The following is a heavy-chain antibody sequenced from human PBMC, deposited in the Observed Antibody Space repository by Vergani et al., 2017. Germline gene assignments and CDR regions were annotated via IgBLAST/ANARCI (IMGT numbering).Heavy chain of an antibody. J-gene: IGHJ4*02. V-gene: IGHV4-59*01. CDR3: ARHRLYDSSGYDY. D-gene: IGHD3-22*01. CDR1: GGSISSYY. Sequence: QVQLQESGPGLVKPSETLSLTCTVSGGSISSYYWSWIRQPPGKGLEWIGYIYYSGSTNYNPSLKSRVTISVDTSKNQFSLKLSSVTAADTAVYYCARHRLYDSSGYDYWGQGTLVTVSS. CDR2: IYYSGST.